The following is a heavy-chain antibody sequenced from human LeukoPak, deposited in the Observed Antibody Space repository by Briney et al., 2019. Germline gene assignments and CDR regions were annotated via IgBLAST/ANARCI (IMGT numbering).Heavy chain of an antibody. V-gene: IGHV3-7*04. J-gene: IGHJ4*02. D-gene: IGHD5-12*01. Sequence: GGSLRLSCEASGFTFSSYWMTWVRQAPGKGLEWVANIKQDGSEKYYVDSVKGRFTISRDNAKNSLYLQMNSLRAEDTAVYYCARVFSGYDSVLDYWGQGTLVTVSS. CDR1: GFTFSSYW. CDR2: IKQDGSEK. CDR3: ARVFSGYDSVLDY.